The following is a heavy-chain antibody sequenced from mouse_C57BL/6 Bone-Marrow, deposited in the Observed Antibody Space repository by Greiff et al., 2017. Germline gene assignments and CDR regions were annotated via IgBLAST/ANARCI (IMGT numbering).Heavy chain of an antibody. CDR3: AREGRKPAWFGY. Sequence: VQLQQPGAELVMPGASVKLSCKASGYTFTSYWMHWVKQRPGQGLEWIGEIDPSDSYTNYNQKFKGKSTLTVDKSSSTAYMQLSSLTSEDSAVYCCAREGRKPAWFGYWGQGTLVTVSA. D-gene: IGHD6-1*01. CDR1: GYTFTSYW. V-gene: IGHV1-69*01. J-gene: IGHJ3*01. CDR2: IDPSDSYT.